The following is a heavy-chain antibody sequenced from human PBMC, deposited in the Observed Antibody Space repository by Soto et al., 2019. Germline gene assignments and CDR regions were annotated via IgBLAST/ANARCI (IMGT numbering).Heavy chain of an antibody. CDR1: TFTFSNHW. CDR3: ARIYCSTTSCYIDY. D-gene: IGHD2-2*02. V-gene: IGHV3-7*01. J-gene: IGHJ4*02. Sequence: GGSLRLSCAASTFTFSNHWMSWVRQAPGKGLEWVANINQGGSAKYYLDSVKGRFTISRDNAKNSLDLQMNSLRAEDTAVYYCARIYCSTTSCYIDYWGQGTLVTVPQ. CDR2: INQGGSAK.